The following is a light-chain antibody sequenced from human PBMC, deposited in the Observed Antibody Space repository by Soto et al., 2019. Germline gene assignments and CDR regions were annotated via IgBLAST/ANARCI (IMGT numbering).Light chain of an antibody. V-gene: IGKV3-20*01. J-gene: IGKJ1*01. CDR1: QSVSSD. CDR3: QQYGRT. CDR2: GAS. Sequence: IVLTQSPATLSLSPGERATLSCRASQSVSSDLAWYQQKVGQSPRLLIYGASNRATGIPDRFSGSGSGTDFTLTISRLEPEDFAMYYCQQYGRTFGLGTKVDIK.